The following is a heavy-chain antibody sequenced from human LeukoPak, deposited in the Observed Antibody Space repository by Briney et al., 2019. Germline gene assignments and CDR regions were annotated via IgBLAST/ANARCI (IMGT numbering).Heavy chain of an antibody. V-gene: IGHV1-46*01. J-gene: IGHJ6*03. CDR1: GYTFTSYY. D-gene: IGHD2-15*01. CDR3: ARGEVAAYYYYYYMDV. CDR2: INPDGGAT. Sequence: GASVKVSCKASGYTFTSYYIHWVRQAPGQGLEWMGIINPDGGATTYAQKVQGRVTLTSDTSTSTVHMELSSLTSEDTAVYYCARGEVAAYYYYYYMDVWGKGTTVTVSS.